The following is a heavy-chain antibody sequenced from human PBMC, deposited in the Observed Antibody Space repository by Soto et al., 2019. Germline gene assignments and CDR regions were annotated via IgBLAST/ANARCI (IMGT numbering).Heavy chain of an antibody. J-gene: IGHJ5*02. CDR2: INPNSRCT. Sequence: QVQLVQSGAEVKKPGSSVKVSCKASGYTFTDYCIHWVRQAPGQGFEWMGWINPNSRCTTYAQKVQGRVTMTRETSKSTAYMELRGLRSDDTAVYYCARVTLKAGNWFDPWGKGTLVTVSS. CDR1: GYTFTDYC. CDR3: ARVTLKAGNWFDP. V-gene: IGHV1-2*02.